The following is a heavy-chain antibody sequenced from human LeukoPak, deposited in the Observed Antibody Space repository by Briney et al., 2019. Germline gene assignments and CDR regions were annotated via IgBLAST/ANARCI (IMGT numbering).Heavy chain of an antibody. V-gene: IGHV3-15*05. CDR1: GLGFSDAW. CDR3: TTAPTRGWLPYFDY. J-gene: IGHJ4*02. CDR2: ITATGTE. Sequence: GGSLRLSCAVSGLGFSDAWVSWVRQAPGKGLEWVARITATGTENYAAPVNARFTASRDDSKTTVYLQMNSLTTEDTAVYYCTTAPTRGWLPYFDYWGQGTVVTVSS. D-gene: IGHD5-24*01.